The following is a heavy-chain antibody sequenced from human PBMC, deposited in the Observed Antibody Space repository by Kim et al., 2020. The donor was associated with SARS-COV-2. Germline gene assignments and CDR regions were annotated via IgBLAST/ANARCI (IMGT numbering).Heavy chain of an antibody. V-gene: IGHV3-53*01. CDR1: GFSVDNNF. Sequence: GGSLRLSCSPSGFSVDNNFLTWVRQVPGKGLEWVSIIQSGGGKYYADSVRGRFTISRDKSENKLYLQMNTLTAGDTAMHYCSGVDVWGSSSDYWVQGTLVTFSA. CDR3: SGVDVWGSSSDY. D-gene: IGHD3-16*01. J-gene: IGHJ4*02. CDR2: IQSGGGK.